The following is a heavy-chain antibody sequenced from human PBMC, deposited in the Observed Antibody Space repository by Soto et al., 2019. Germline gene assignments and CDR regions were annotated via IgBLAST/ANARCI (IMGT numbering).Heavy chain of an antibody. CDR3: ARGSVDTVDSSGFFDY. D-gene: IGHD3-22*01. V-gene: IGHV4-34*01. CDR1: GGSFSAYY. CDR2: INHSGGT. Sequence: QTLSLTCVVYGGSFSAYYWRWIRQPPREGLEWIGEINHSGGTSYNPSLKSRGTISVDTSKSQSSLKLTSVTAADRAVYYCARGSVDTVDSSGFFDYWGQGTPVTVSS. J-gene: IGHJ4*02.